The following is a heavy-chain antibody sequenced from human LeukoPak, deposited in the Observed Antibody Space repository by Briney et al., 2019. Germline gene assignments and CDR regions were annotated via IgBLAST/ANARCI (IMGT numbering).Heavy chain of an antibody. V-gene: IGHV4-34*01. J-gene: IGHJ6*02. CDR2: INHSGST. CDR3: ARGQLYGDYYYGMDV. CDR1: GGSFSGYY. D-gene: IGHD4-17*01. Sequence: SETLSLTCAVYGGSFSGYYWSWIRQPPGKGLEGSGEINHSGSTNYNPSLKSRVTISVDTSKNQFSLKLSSVTAADTAVYYCARGQLYGDYYYGMDVWGQGTTVTVSS.